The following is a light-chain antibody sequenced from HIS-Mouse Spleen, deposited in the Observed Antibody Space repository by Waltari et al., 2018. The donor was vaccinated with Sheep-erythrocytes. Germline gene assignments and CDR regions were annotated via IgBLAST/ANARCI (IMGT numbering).Light chain of an antibody. CDR1: SSDVGSYNL. J-gene: IGLJ3*02. CDR2: EGS. V-gene: IGLV2-23*01. Sequence: QSALTQPASVSGSPGQSITISCTGTSSDVGSYNLVSWYQQHPGKAPKPMIYEGSKRASGVSNRVAGSKSGNTASLTISGLQADDEADYYCCSYAGSSTWVFGGGTKLTVL. CDR3: CSYAGSSTWV.